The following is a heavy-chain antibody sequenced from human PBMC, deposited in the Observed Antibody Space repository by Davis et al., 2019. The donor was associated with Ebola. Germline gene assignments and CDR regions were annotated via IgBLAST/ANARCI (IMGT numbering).Heavy chain of an antibody. Sequence: GESLKISCAASGFTFSSYSMNWVRQAPGKGLEWVSYISSSSSTIYYADSVKGRFTISRDNAKNSLYLQMNSLRDEDTAVNYCARDLDDFWSGYGYYFDYWGQGTLVTVSS. CDR3: ARDLDDFWSGYGYYFDY. V-gene: IGHV3-48*02. J-gene: IGHJ4*02. D-gene: IGHD3-3*01. CDR2: ISSSSSTI. CDR1: GFTFSSYS.